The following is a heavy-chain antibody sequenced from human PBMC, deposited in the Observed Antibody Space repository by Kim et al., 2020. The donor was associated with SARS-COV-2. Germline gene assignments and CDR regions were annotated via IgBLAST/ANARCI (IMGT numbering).Heavy chain of an antibody. D-gene: IGHD4-17*01. J-gene: IGHJ5*02. CDR3: SRGSTTPLIWFYP. CDR1: GGSISSYY. Sequence: SETLSLTCTVSGGSISSYYWRWIRQPPGKGLEWIGHIFYSGSTNYNPSLKSRVTISVDTSKNQLSLKLSSVTAADTAVYYCSRGSTTPLIWFYPWGQGTLVTVSS. CDR2: IFYSGST. V-gene: IGHV4-59*13.